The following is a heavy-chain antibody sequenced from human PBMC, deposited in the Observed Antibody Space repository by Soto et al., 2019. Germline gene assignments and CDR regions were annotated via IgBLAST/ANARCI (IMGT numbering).Heavy chain of an antibody. D-gene: IGHD2-2*01. CDR3: ARSQGSSTSLEIYYYYYYGMDV. CDR2: IIPISGTA. Sequence: QVQLVQSGAEVKKPGSSVKVSCKASGGTFSSYAISWVRQAPGHGLAWMGGIIPISGTANYAQKFQGRVPITADESTSTAYMELSSLRSEDTAVYYCARSQGSSTSLEIYYYYYYGMDVWGQGTTVTVSS. CDR1: GGTFSSYA. J-gene: IGHJ6*02. V-gene: IGHV1-69*01.